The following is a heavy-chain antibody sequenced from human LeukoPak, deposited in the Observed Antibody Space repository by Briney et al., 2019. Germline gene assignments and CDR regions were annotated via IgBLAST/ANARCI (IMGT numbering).Heavy chain of an antibody. CDR2: ISYDGSNK. Sequence: PGRSLRLSCAASGFTFSSYGMHWVRQAPGKGLEWVAVISYDGSNKYYADSVKDRFTISRDNSKNTLYLQMNSLRAEDTAVYYCARVDTAMAGVDYWGQGTLVTVSS. D-gene: IGHD5-18*01. V-gene: IGHV3-30*03. CDR3: ARVDTAMAGVDY. J-gene: IGHJ4*02. CDR1: GFTFSSYG.